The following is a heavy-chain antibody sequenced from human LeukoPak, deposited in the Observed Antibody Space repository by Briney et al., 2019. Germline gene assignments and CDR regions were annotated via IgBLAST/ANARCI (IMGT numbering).Heavy chain of an antibody. J-gene: IGHJ2*01. CDR1: GGSISSGGYY. CDR2: IYQSGST. D-gene: IGHD6-13*01. CDR3: ARLKAAAVYWYFDL. V-gene: IGHV4-30-2*01. Sequence: SETLSLTCTVSGGSISSGGYYWSWIRQPPGKGLEWIGYIYQSGSTYYNPSLKSRVTISVDRSKNQFSLKLSSVTAADTAVYYCARLKAAAVYWYFDLWGRGTLVTVSS.